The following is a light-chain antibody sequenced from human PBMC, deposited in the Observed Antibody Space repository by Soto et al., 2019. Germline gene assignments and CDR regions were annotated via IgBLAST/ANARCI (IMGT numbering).Light chain of an antibody. CDR3: SSYAGNNIFV. V-gene: IGLV2-23*02. J-gene: IGLJ1*01. CDR2: EVN. Sequence: QSVLTQPASVSGSPGQSITISCTGTSSNVGSYKLVSWYQQHPGKAPKLMIFEVNKRPSGVSNRFSGSKSGNTASLTISGLQAEDEANYYCSSYAGNNIFVFGTGTKVTVL. CDR1: SSNVGSYKL.